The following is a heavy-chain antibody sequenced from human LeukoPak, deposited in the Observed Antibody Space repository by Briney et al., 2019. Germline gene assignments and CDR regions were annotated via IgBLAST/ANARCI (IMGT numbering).Heavy chain of an antibody. CDR2: ISGSGGST. J-gene: IGHJ6*02. CDR3: ARAPPAQLLSRYYYYYGMDV. Sequence: GGSLRLSCAASGFTFSSYAMSWVRQAPGKGLEWVSAISGSGGSTYYADSVKGRFTISRDNSKNSLYLQMNSLRAEDTAVYYCARAPPAQLLSRYYYYYGMDVWGQGTTVTVSS. V-gene: IGHV3-23*01. D-gene: IGHD2-2*01. CDR1: GFTFSSYA.